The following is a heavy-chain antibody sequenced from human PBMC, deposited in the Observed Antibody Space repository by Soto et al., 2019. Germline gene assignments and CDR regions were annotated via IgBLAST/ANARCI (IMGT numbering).Heavy chain of an antibody. J-gene: IGHJ2*01. D-gene: IGHD2-21*02. CDR3: AIRCGGDCPRDFDL. CDR2: IYYSGST. Sequence: QVQLQESGPGLVKPSQTLSLTCTVSGGSISSGGYYWSWIRQHPGKGLEWIGYIYYSGSTYYNPSLKSRVTISVDTSQYQFSLKLSSVTAADTAVYYCAIRCGGDCPRDFDLWGRGTLVTVSS. V-gene: IGHV4-31*03. CDR1: GGSISSGGYY.